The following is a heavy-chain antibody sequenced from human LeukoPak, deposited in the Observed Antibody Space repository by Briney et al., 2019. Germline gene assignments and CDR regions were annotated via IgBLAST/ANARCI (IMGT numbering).Heavy chain of an antibody. CDR3: ASQPISGSYYYYYGMDV. CDR1: GGTFSSYA. J-gene: IGHJ6*02. V-gene: IGHV1-69*04. CDR2: IIPILGIA. D-gene: IGHD1-26*01. Sequence: SVKVSCKASGGTFSSYAISWVRQAPGQGLEWMGRIIPILGIANYAQKFQGRVTITADRSTSTAYMELSSLRSEDTAVYYCASQPISGSYYYYYGMDVWGQGTTVTVSS.